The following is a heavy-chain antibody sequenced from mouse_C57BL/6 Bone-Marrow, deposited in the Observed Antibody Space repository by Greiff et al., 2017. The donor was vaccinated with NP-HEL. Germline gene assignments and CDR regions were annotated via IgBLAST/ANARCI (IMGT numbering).Heavy chain of an antibody. Sequence: QVQLKESGAEPVKPGASVKISCKASGYAFSSYWMNWVKERPGKGLEWIGQIYPGDGDTKYNGKFKGKATLTADKSSSTAYMQVSSLTSEDSAVYIFARGDYGSSRFGYAMDYWGRGTSVTVSS. CDR3: ARGDYGSSRFGYAMDY. J-gene: IGHJ4*01. V-gene: IGHV1-80*01. CDR2: IYPGDGDT. CDR1: GYAFSSYW. D-gene: IGHD1-1*01.